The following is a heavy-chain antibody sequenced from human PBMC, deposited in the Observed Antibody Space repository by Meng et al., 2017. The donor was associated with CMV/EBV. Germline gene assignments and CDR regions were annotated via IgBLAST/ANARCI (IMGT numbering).Heavy chain of an antibody. CDR2: IIPIFGTA. D-gene: IGHD1-26*01. CDR1: GYTFTSYG. J-gene: IGHJ4*02. CDR3: ARGSVQGATTA. V-gene: IGHV1-69*05. Sequence: SVKVSCKTSGYTFTSYGITWVRQAPGQGLEWMGGIIPIFGTANYAQKFQGRVTITTDESTSTAYMELSSLRSEDTAVYYCARGSVQGATTAWGQGTLVTVSS.